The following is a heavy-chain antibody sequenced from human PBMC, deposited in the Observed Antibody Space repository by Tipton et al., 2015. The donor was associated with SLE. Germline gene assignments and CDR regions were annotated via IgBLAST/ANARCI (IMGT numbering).Heavy chain of an antibody. CDR2: IYYSGST. CDR1: GGSISSSSYY. CDR3: ARGGSYCGGDCYHFDY. Sequence: LRLSCTVSGGSISSSSYYWGWIRQPPGKGLEWIGSIYYSGSTYYNPSLKSRVTISVDTSKNQFSLKLSSVTAADTAVYYCARGGSYCGGDCYHFDYWGQGPLVTVSS. D-gene: IGHD2-21*01. V-gene: IGHV4-39*07. J-gene: IGHJ4*02.